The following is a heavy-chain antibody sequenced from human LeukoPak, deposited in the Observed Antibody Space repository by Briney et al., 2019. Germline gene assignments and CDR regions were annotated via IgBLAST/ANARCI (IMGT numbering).Heavy chain of an antibody. CDR1: GGSISTYC. Sequence: PSETLSLTCTVSGGSISTYCWTWIRQPPGKGLEWIGYIYYSGSTNYNPSLKSRVTISVDTSKNQFSLRLSSVTAADTAVYYCARVTGYIVEDYFDYWGQGTLVTVSS. J-gene: IGHJ4*02. CDR2: IYYSGST. D-gene: IGHD3-22*01. CDR3: ARVTGYIVEDYFDY. V-gene: IGHV4-59*01.